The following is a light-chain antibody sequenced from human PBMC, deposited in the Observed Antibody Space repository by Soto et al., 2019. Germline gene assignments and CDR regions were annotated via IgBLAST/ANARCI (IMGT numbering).Light chain of an antibody. CDR3: ASYAGSVTL. CDR2: EVT. CDR1: SSDVGAYNY. V-gene: IGLV2-8*01. J-gene: IGLJ2*01. Sequence: QSALTQPPSASGSPGQSVTISCTGTSSDVGAYNYVSWYQQYPGKVPRLMLYEVTKRPSGVPDRFSGSKSGNTASLTVSGLQADDEADYYCASYAGSVTLYGGGTKVTVL.